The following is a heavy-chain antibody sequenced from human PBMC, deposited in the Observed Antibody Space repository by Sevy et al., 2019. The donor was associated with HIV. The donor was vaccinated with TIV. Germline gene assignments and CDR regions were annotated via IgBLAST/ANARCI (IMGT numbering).Heavy chain of an antibody. Sequence: SEALSLTCTVSGGSISSSSYYWGWIRQPPGKGLEWIGSIYYSGSTYYNPSLKSRVTISVATSKNQFSLKLSSVTAADTAVYYCARRRVVGATRYYFDYWGQGTLVTVSS. CDR3: ARRRVVGATRYYFDY. CDR1: GGSISSSSYY. J-gene: IGHJ4*02. D-gene: IGHD1-26*01. CDR2: IYYSGST. V-gene: IGHV4-39*01.